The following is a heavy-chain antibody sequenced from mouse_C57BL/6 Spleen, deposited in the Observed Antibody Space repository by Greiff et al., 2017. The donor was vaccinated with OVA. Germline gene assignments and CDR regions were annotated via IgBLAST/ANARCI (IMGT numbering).Heavy chain of an antibody. V-gene: IGHV1-55*01. Sequence: QVQLQQPGAELVKPGASVKMSCKASGYTFTSYWITWVKQRPGQGLEWIGDIYPGSGSTNYNEKFKSKATLTVDTSSSTAYMQLSSLTSEDSAVYYCARVGYYSYYFDYWGQGTTLTVSS. CDR2: IYPGSGST. CDR3: ARVGYYSYYFDY. CDR1: GYTFTSYW. J-gene: IGHJ2*01. D-gene: IGHD2-3*01.